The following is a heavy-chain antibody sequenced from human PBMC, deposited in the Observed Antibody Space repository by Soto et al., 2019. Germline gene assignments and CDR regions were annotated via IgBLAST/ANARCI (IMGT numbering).Heavy chain of an antibody. V-gene: IGHV2-5*02. CDR1: GFSLTTGGVG. J-gene: IGHJ4*02. Sequence: QITLKESGPTLVNPTQPLTLTCTVSGFSLTTGGVGVGWIRQPPGKALEWLALIYWDDDKRYSPSLKSRLTITKDTSKNQVVLTLTNMDPVDSATFYCAHVFNSNSGSYRYFDYWGQGTLVTVSS. CDR2: IYWDDDK. CDR3: AHVFNSNSGSYRYFDY. D-gene: IGHD3-16*02.